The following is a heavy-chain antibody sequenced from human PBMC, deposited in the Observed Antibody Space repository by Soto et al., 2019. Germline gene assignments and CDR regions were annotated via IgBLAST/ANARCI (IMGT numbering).Heavy chain of an antibody. CDR1: GGSISSSSYY. D-gene: IGHD2-21*01. V-gene: IGHV4-39*01. Sequence: SETLSLTCTVSGGSISSSSYYWGWIRQPPGKGLEWIGSIYYSGSTYYNPSLKSRVTISVDTSKNQFSLKLSSVTAADTAVYYCASRYCGGDCYWFDYWGQGTLVTVPQ. CDR2: IYYSGST. J-gene: IGHJ4*02. CDR3: ASRYCGGDCYWFDY.